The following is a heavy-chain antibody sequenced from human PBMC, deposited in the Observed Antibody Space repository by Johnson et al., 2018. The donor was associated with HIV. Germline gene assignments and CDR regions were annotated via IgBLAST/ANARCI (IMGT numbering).Heavy chain of an antibody. CDR3: AKDLLTLDAFDI. CDR1: GFTFSSCA. V-gene: IGHV3-30*04. J-gene: IGHJ3*02. Sequence: VQLVESGGGVVQPGRSLRLSCAASGFTFSSCAMHWVRQAPGKGLEWETIISYDGINKYYAESVKGRFTISRDNSKNTLYLQMNSLRAEDTAVYYCAKDLLTLDAFDIWGQGTMVTVSS. CDR2: ISYDGINK.